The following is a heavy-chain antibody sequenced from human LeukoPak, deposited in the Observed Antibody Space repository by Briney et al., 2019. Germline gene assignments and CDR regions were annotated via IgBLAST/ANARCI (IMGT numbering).Heavy chain of an antibody. CDR3: ARGLEEGYYFDS. V-gene: IGHV4-34*01. Sequence: SETLSLTCTVSGGSISSYYWSWIRQPPGKGLEWIGEVNPSGSTNSKPSLRSRVMITVDTSKNQISLTLTSVTAADTAVYYCARGLEEGYYFDSWGQGTLVTVSS. CDR2: VNPSGST. CDR1: GGSISSYY. J-gene: IGHJ4*02.